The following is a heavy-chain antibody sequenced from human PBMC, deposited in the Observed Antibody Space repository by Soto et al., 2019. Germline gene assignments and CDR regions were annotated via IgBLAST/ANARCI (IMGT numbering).Heavy chain of an antibody. Sequence: PGGSLRLSCAASGFTFSSYGMHWVRQAPGKGLEWVAVISYDGSNKYYADSVKGRFTTSRDNSKNTLYLQMNSLRAEDTAVYYCAKDRSCGGDCSHHKFYGTPKYYFDYWGQGTLVTVSS. D-gene: IGHD2-21*02. CDR2: ISYDGSNK. CDR3: AKDRSCGGDCSHHKFYGTPKYYFDY. J-gene: IGHJ4*02. CDR1: GFTFSSYG. V-gene: IGHV3-30*18.